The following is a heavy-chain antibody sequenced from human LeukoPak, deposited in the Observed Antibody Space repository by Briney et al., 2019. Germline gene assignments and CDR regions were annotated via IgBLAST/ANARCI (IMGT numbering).Heavy chain of an antibody. CDR1: GYSISSGYY. Sequence: PSETLSLTCTVSGYSISSGYYWGWIRQPPGKGLVWIGSIYYSGSTYYNPSLKSRVTISVDTSKNQFSLKLSSVTAADTAVYYCAREVDTSSMDVWGKGTTVTVSS. J-gene: IGHJ6*03. V-gene: IGHV4-38-2*02. D-gene: IGHD5-18*01. CDR2: IYYSGST. CDR3: AREVDTSSMDV.